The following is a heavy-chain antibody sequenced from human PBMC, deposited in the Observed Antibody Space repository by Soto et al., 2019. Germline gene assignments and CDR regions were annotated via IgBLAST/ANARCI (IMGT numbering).Heavy chain of an antibody. J-gene: IGHJ4*02. CDR1: RFSLSNPRMS. D-gene: IGHD3-10*01. V-gene: IGHV2-26*01. Sequence: QVTLKESGPVLVKPTETLALTCTVSRFSLSNPRMSVSWIRQPPGKAVEWLAHIFSNDAKSYSASLKNRLTITKDTSKSQVVLTMTKRDPVDTATYYCARIRGWGWLGPNDYWGQGTLVTVSS. CDR2: IFSNDAK. CDR3: ARIRGWGWLGPNDY.